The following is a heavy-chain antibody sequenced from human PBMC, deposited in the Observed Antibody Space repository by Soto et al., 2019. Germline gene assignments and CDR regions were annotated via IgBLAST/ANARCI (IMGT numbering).Heavy chain of an antibody. D-gene: IGHD3-10*01. V-gene: IGHV3-7*01. CDR2: IKQDGSEK. J-gene: IGHJ4*02. CDR3: AREGSLAGYGSGSRDHSSDY. Sequence: GGSLRLSCAASGFTFSSYWMSWVRQAPGKGLEWVANIKQDGSEKYYVDSVKGRFTISRDNAKNSLYLQMNSLRAEDTAVYYCAREGSLAGYGSGSRDHSSDYWGQGTLVTVSS. CDR1: GFTFSSYW.